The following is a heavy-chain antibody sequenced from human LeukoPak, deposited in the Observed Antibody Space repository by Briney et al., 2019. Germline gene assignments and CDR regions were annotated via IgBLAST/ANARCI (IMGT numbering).Heavy chain of an antibody. CDR3: ASVLRGRATIVFDY. Sequence: PSETLSLTCTVSGGSISSGGYYWSWIRQHPGKGLEWIGYIYYSGSTYYNPSLKSRVTISVDTSKNQFSLKLSSVTAADTAVYYCASVLRGRATIVFDYWGQGTLVTVSS. CDR1: GGSISSGGYY. J-gene: IGHJ4*02. D-gene: IGHD5-12*01. V-gene: IGHV4-31*03. CDR2: IYYSGST.